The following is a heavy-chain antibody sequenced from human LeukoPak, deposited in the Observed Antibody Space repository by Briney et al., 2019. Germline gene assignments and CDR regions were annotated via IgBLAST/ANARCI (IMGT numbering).Heavy chain of an antibody. J-gene: IGHJ4*02. V-gene: IGHV3-53*04. CDR2: IYSGGST. CDR1: GFTFSNYA. Sequence: GGSLRLSCAASGFTFSNYAMSWVRQAPGKGLEWVSVIYSGGSTYYADSVKGRFTISRHNSKNTLYLQMNSLRAEDTAVYYCARDGNGVGYWGQGTLVTVSS. D-gene: IGHD2-8*01. CDR3: ARDGNGVGY.